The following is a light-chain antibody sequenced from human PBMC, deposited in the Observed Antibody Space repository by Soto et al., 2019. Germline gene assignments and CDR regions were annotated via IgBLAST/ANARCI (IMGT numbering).Light chain of an antibody. CDR1: QTISNY. J-gene: IGKJ1*01. CDR3: QQSYTSPWT. Sequence: DIQMTQSPSSLSASVGDSVTITCRASQTISNYVNWYQQKPGKAPKVLIYAASSLQSGVPSRFSGSGSGIDFTLTISSLQPEDFATYHCQQSYTSPWTFGQGTKVEIK. CDR2: AAS. V-gene: IGKV1-39*01.